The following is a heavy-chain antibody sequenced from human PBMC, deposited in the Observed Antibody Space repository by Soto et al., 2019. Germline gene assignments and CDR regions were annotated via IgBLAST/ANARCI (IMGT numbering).Heavy chain of an antibody. CDR2: INHSGST. D-gene: IGHD2-2*01. CDR1: GGSFSGYY. CDR3: ARDPPFGGSTSAFDY. V-gene: IGHV4-34*01. J-gene: IGHJ4*02. Sequence: SETLSLTCAVYGGSFSGYYWSWIRQPPGKGLEWIGEINHSGSTNYNPSLKSRVTISVDTSKNQFSLKLSSVTAADTAVYYCARDPPFGGSTSAFDYWGQGTLVTVSS.